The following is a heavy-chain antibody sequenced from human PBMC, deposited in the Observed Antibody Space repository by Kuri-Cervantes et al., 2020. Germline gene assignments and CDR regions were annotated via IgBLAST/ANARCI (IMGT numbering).Heavy chain of an antibody. CDR3: ARASYDFWSGYYPYYYYMDV. Sequence: ESLKISCTVSGGSVSSGSYYWSWIRQSPGKGLEWIGYISYSGSTNYNPSLKSRVTISVDTSKNQFSLKLSSVTAADTAVYYCARASYDFWSGYYPYYYYMDVWGKGTTVTVSS. V-gene: IGHV4-61*01. CDR1: GGSVSSGSYY. J-gene: IGHJ6*03. D-gene: IGHD3-3*01. CDR2: ISYSGST.